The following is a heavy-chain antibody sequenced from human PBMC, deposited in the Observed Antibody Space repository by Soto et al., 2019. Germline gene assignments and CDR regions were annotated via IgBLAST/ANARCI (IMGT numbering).Heavy chain of an antibody. Sequence: QVQLQESGPGLVKPSQTLSLTCTVSGGSISSGGYYWSWIRQHPGKGLEWIGYIYYSGSTYYNPSLKSRVTKAVHTSKNQFSQQLSSVTAADTGVYYCARGRAYEHGTVLDYWGQGALVIVSS. CDR1: GGSISSGGYY. D-gene: IGHD5-12*01. V-gene: IGHV4-31*03. CDR3: ARGRAYEHGTVLDY. J-gene: IGHJ4*02. CDR2: IYYSGST.